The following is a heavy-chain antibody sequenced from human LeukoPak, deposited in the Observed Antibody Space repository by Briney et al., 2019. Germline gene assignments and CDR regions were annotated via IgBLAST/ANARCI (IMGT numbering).Heavy chain of an antibody. CDR2: IIPIFGTA. Sequence: GASVKASCKASGGTFSSYAISWVRQAPGQGLEWMGGIIPIFGTANYAQKFQGRVTITADKSTSTAYMELSSLRSEDTAVYYCARDEGYPKLIFDYWGQGTLVTVSS. D-gene: IGHD5-12*01. CDR1: GGTFSSYA. V-gene: IGHV1-69*06. CDR3: ARDEGYPKLIFDY. J-gene: IGHJ4*02.